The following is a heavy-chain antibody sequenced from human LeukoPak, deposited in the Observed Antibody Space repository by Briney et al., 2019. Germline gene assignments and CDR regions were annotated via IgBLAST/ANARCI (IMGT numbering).Heavy chain of an antibody. CDR3: ASGSSVDCSRTSCPPTDY. CDR1: GFRFSKSA. J-gene: IGHJ4*02. CDR2: ISFDGTNK. V-gene: IGHV3-30-3*01. Sequence: GRYLRLSKAAAGFRFSKSAMHWVRQAPVNGLNWVAVISFDGTNKYYADSVKGRFTISRDNSKNTLYVQMNSLRGDDTGVYYCASGSSVDCSRTSCPPTDYWGQGTLVTVSS. D-gene: IGHD2-2*01.